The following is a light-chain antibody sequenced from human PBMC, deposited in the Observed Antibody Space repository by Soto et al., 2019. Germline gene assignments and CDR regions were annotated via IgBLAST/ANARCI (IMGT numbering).Light chain of an antibody. Sequence: IQMTQSPSSVSASVGDRVATTCRASQGIRTWLAWYQQKPGKAPKVLIYAASSLQSGVPSRFSGSGSGTDFTLTISSLQPEDFAVYYCQQYGSSPITFGQGTRLEIK. CDR3: QQYGSSPIT. CDR2: AAS. CDR1: QGIRTW. V-gene: IGKV1-12*01. J-gene: IGKJ5*01.